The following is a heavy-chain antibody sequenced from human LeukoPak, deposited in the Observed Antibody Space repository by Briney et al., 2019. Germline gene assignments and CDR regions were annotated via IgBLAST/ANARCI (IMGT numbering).Heavy chain of an antibody. J-gene: IGHJ4*02. CDR1: GYTFTSYA. CDR3: ATTWGRRGYSYPLGY. CDR2: INTNTGNP. V-gene: IGHV7-4-1*02. Sequence: ASVKVSCKASGYTFTSYAMNWVRQAPGQGLEWMGWINTNTGNPTYAQGFTGRFVFSLDTSVSTAYLQISSLKAEDTAVYYCATTWGRRGYSYPLGYWGQGTLVTVSS. D-gene: IGHD5-18*01.